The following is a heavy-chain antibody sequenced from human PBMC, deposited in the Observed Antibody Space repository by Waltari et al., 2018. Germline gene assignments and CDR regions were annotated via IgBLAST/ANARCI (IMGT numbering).Heavy chain of an antibody. Sequence: QVQLVASGGGLVKPGGSLRLSCAASGFSFSDYYMGWIRQAPGKGLEWISYISSSGSTIYYADSVKDRFSISRDNGKNSLYLQMNSLRAEDTAVYYCTRPPGDRRRDYWGQGTLVTVSS. CDR3: TRPPGDRRRDY. V-gene: IGHV3-11*01. CDR1: GFSFSDYY. CDR2: ISSSGSTI. J-gene: IGHJ4*02. D-gene: IGHD3-10*01.